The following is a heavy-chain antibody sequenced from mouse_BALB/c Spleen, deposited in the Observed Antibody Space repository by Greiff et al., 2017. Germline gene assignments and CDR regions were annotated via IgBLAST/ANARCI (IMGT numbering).Heavy chain of an antibody. V-gene: IGHV1S137*01. CDR1: GYTFTDYA. Sequence: VQLQQSGAELVRPGVSVKISCKGSGYTFTDYAMHWVKQSHAKSLEWIGVISTYYGDASYNQKFKGKATMTVDKSSSTAYMELARLTSEDSAIYYCARENYFDYWGQGTTLTVSS. J-gene: IGHJ2*01. CDR2: ISTYYGDA. CDR3: ARENYFDY.